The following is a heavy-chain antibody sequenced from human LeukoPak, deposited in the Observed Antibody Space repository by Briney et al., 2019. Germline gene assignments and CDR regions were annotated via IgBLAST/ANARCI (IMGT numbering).Heavy chain of an antibody. D-gene: IGHD3-22*01. V-gene: IGHV4-59*11. Sequence: SETLSLTCAVSGDSISSHYWIWIRQPPGKGLEGIGYIDYSGGTNYNPSLKSRVTISVDTSKNQFSLNHRTMRTADTAVYYCARGDYYDTACDYWGQGTLVTVSS. CDR1: GDSISSHY. CDR2: IDYSGGT. CDR3: ARGDYYDTACDY. J-gene: IGHJ4*02.